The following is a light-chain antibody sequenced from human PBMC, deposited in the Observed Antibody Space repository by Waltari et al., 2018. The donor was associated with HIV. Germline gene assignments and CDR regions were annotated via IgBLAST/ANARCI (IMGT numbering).Light chain of an antibody. CDR1: SSNTGGNT. CDR3: ATWDDSLNGPV. Sequence: QSVLTQPPSASGTPGQRVTIPCFGRSSNTGGNTVTWYLQFPGTAPQLLIYSTNQRPSGVPDRFSGSKSGTVASLAISGLQSEDEADYYCATWDDSLNGPVFGGGTKVTVL. CDR2: STN. V-gene: IGLV1-44*01. J-gene: IGLJ3*02.